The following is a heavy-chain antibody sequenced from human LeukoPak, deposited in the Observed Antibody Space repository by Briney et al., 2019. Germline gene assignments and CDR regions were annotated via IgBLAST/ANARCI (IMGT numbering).Heavy chain of an antibody. CDR2: ISSSSSYI. J-gene: IGHJ5*02. CDR1: GFTFSSYS. CDR3: ASQARYSYETWFDP. D-gene: IGHD5-18*01. Sequence: PGLSVRLSCAASGFTFSSYSMNWVRQAPGKGLEWVSSISSSSSYIYYADSVKGRFTISRDNAKNSLYLQMNSLRAEDTAVYYCASQARYSYETWFDPWGQGTLVTVSS. V-gene: IGHV3-21*01.